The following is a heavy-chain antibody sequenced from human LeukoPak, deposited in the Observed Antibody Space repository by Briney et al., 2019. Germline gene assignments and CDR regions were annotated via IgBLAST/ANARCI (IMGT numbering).Heavy chain of an antibody. CDR3: ARGYCSSTSCTYYYYYYYMDV. CDR2: IHYTGTT. J-gene: IGHJ6*03. Sequence: SETLSLTCIVSGGSINNHYWTWIRQTPGKGLEWIGDIHYTGTTKYNPSLKSRVTISIDTSKNQFSLELSSVTATDTAVYFCARGYCSSTSCTYYYYYYYMDVWSKGTTVTVSS. CDR1: GGSINNHY. D-gene: IGHD2-2*01. V-gene: IGHV4-59*08.